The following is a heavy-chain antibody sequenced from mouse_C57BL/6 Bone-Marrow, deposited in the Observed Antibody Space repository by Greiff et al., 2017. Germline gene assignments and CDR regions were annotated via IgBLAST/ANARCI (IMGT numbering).Heavy chain of an antibody. CDR1: GYTFTSYW. CDR2: IYPGNSDT. J-gene: IGHJ4*01. D-gene: IGHD2-4*01. CDR3: TRPYDYDGYAMDY. V-gene: IGHV1-5*01. Sequence: VQLQQSGTVLARPGASVKMSCKTSGYTFTSYWMHWVKQRPGQGLEWIGAIYPGNSDTSYNQKFKGKAKLTAVTSASTAYMELSSLTNEDSAVYYCTRPYDYDGYAMDYWGQGTSVTVSS.